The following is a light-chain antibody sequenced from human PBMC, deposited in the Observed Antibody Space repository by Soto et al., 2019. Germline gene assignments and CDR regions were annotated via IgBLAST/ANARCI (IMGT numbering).Light chain of an antibody. Sequence: SYELTPPPSRSVSPGQTASITCSGDKLGDQYACWYQQKPGQSPVLVIYQDSKRPSGIPERFSGSNSGNTATLTISGTKAMDEADYYCQAWDSSTVFGTGTKVTVL. J-gene: IGLJ1*01. V-gene: IGLV3-1*01. CDR1: KLGDQY. CDR3: QAWDSSTV. CDR2: QDS.